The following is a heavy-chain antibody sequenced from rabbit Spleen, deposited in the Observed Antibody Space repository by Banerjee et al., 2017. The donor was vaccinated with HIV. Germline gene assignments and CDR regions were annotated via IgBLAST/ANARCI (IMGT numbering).Heavy chain of an antibody. D-gene: IGHD4-1*01. V-gene: IGHV1S40*01. Sequence: QQLVESGGGLVKPGTSLTLTCTASGFSFSNNYDMCWVRQAPGKGLEWIGCIYTGNGKTYYASWAKGRFTISKASSTTVTLQMTSLTAADTATYFCARDLAGVTGWNFGLWGPGTLVTVS. J-gene: IGHJ4*01. CDR3: ARDLAGVTGWNFGL. CDR1: GFSFSNNYD. CDR2: IYTGNGKT.